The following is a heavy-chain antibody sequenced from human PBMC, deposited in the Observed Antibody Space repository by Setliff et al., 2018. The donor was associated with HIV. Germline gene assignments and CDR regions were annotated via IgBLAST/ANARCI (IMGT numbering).Heavy chain of an antibody. Sequence: PGESLKISCKGSGYTFISYWIGWVRQMPGKGLEWMGIIYPGDSDTRYSPSFQGQVTISADKSSTTAYLQWSSLKASDTAMYYCARTMVPINDAFDIWGQGTMVTVSS. CDR1: GYTFISYW. CDR3: ARTMVPINDAFDI. J-gene: IGHJ3*02. CDR2: IYPGDSDT. V-gene: IGHV5-51*01. D-gene: IGHD3-10*01.